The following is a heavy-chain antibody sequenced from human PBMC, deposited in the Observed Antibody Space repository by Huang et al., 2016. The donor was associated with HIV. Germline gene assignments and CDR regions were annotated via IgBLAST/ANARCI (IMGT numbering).Heavy chain of an antibody. Sequence: QVQLVQSRAEVKKPGASVKVSCKVSEYTLTELSIHWVRQPPGKGLEWMGGFDPEIGETIYARKFQGRGTMTEDTSTETAFMELSGLRPEDTAVYYCATGFDVFFDFWGQGTLVTVSS. CDR3: ATGFDVFFDF. J-gene: IGHJ4*02. V-gene: IGHV1-24*01. CDR1: EYTLTELS. CDR2: FDPEIGET. D-gene: IGHD3-9*01.